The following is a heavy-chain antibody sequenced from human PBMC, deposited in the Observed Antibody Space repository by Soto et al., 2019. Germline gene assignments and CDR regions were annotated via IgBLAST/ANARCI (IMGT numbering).Heavy chain of an antibody. CDR1: GGSISSGGYY. CDR2: IYYSGST. J-gene: IGHJ4*02. Sequence: QVQLQESGPGLVKPSQTLSLTCTVSGGSISSGGYYWSWIRQHPGKGLEWIGYIYYSGSTYYNPSLKSRVTIPVDTSKNQFSLKLSSVTAADTAVYYCARDARITMVRGVNYYFDYWGQGTLVTVSS. V-gene: IGHV4-31*03. D-gene: IGHD3-10*01. CDR3: ARDARITMVRGVNYYFDY.